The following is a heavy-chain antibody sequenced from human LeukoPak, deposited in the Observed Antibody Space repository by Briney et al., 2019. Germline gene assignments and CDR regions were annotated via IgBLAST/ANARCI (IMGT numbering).Heavy chain of an antibody. Sequence: ASVKVSCKASGYTFTSYDINWVRQATGQGLEWMGWMNPNRGNTGLAQEFQGRVNMTRSTSISTADMELSSLGSEDTAVDYCGRGGFYYGSGSYSTHFDYWRQGTLVSVSS. CDR2: MNPNRGNT. CDR1: GYTFTSYD. D-gene: IGHD3-10*01. CDR3: GRGGFYYGSGSYSTHFDY. J-gene: IGHJ4*02. V-gene: IGHV1-8*01.